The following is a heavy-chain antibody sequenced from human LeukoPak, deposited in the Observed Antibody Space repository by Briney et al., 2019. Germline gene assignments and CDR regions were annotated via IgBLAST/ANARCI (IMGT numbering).Heavy chain of an antibody. V-gene: IGHV1-2*02. J-gene: IGHJ4*02. CDR3: ASWPGSNCSSSSCPKSIDY. CDR1: GYTFTGHY. CDR2: INPISGGT. D-gene: IGHD2-2*01. Sequence: GASVKVSCKASGYTFTGHYMHWVRQAPGQGLEWMGWINPISGGTNYAQKFQGRVTMTRDTSISTAYLEMSGLTPDDTAVYYCASWPGSNCSSSSCPKSIDYWGQGTLVTVSS.